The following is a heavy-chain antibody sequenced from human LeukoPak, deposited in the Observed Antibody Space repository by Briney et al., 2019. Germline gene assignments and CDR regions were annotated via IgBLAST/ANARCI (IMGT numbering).Heavy chain of an antibody. CDR2: ISTSTTTI. D-gene: IGHD3-22*01. Sequence: PGGSLRLSCEASGFTFSSYSMNWVRQAPGKGLEWISYISTSTTTIYYANSVKGRFTISRDNSKNTLYLQMNSLKTEDTAVYYCTKTRGDDSSGYYLFDYWGQGTLVTVSS. CDR3: TKTRGDDSSGYYLFDY. J-gene: IGHJ4*02. V-gene: IGHV3-48*01. CDR1: GFTFSSYS.